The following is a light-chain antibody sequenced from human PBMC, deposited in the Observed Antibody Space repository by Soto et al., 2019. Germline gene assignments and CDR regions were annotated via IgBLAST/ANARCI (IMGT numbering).Light chain of an antibody. CDR3: NSYTGRSARHV. CDR1: SSDVGAYNY. V-gene: IGLV2-14*01. CDR2: DVT. Sequence: QSVLTQPASVSGSPGQSITISCTGTSSDVGAYNYVSWYQQHPGKAPKPMIYDVTNRPSGVSDRFSGSKSGNTASLTISGLRAEDEADYYCNSYTGRSARHVVRTGTKATVL. J-gene: IGLJ1*01.